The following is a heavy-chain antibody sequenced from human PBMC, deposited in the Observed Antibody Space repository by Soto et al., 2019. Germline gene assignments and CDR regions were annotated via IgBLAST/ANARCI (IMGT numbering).Heavy chain of an antibody. CDR3: ARDNMATFDYHYYAMDV. D-gene: IGHD5-12*01. V-gene: IGHV4-61*08. J-gene: IGHJ6*02. CDR2: VHFSGGT. Sequence: QVQLQESGPGLARPSETLSLTCSVSGGSVSGGAYQWTWIRQPPGKGLEWIGYVHFSGGTNYNPSLESRVTISIDTPRDQFSLEWTPLTPADTAAYFSARDNMATFDYHYYAMDVWGQGTTVTVSS. CDR1: GGSVSGGAYQ.